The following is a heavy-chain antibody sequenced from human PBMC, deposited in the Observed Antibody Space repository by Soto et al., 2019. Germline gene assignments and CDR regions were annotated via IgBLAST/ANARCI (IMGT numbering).Heavy chain of an antibody. CDR3: TTDQGSYYDSSGLTYYYGMDV. Sequence: PGGSLRLSCAASGFTFSNAWMNWVRQAPGKGLEWVGRIKSKTDGGTTDYAAPVRGRFTISRDDSKNTLNLQMNSLKTEDTAVYYCTTDQGSYYDSSGLTYYYGMDVWGQGTTVTVSS. CDR1: GFTFSNAW. D-gene: IGHD3-22*01. CDR2: IKSKTDGGTT. J-gene: IGHJ6*02. V-gene: IGHV3-15*07.